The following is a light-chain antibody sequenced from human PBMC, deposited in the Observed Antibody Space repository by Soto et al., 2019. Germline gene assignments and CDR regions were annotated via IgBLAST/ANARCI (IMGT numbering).Light chain of an antibody. CDR3: MQALQTPRT. Sequence: ESVMPQSPLSLTVTPGEPASISCKSTQSLLHSNGNTFVDWYMQKPGQSPKHLSYLGSRRAPGAPDRVSGSGSGTDFTLRISTVEADDAGIYYCMQALQTPRTFGQGTKREI. J-gene: IGKJ1*01. CDR2: LGS. CDR1: QSLLHSNGNTF. V-gene: IGKV2-28*01.